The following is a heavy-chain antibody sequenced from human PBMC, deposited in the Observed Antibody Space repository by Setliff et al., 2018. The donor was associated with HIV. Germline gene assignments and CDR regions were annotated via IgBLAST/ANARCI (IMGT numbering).Heavy chain of an antibody. J-gene: IGHJ4*02. CDR3: ARHSFPFGGKGVDH. V-gene: IGHV4-59*08. D-gene: IGHD2-15*01. Sequence: SETLSLTCTVSDGSISSHYWTWIRQPPGKGLEWIGYIHYNGRTNYNPSLKSRVTMSVDSSKNQFSLSLSSVTAADTAVYYCARHSFPFGGKGVDHWGQGTLVTVSS. CDR2: IHYNGRT. CDR1: DGSISSHY.